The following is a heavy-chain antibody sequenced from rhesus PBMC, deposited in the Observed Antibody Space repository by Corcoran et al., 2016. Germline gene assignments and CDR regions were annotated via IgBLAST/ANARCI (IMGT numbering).Heavy chain of an antibody. Sequence: EVQLVQSGAEVKRPGESLKISCKTPGYSFTSYWLSWVRQMPGKGLEWMGAIDPSDSDTRYSPSFQGQVTISADKSISTTYLQWSSLKASDSATYYCAKGYSGYSYLYYFDYWGQGVLVTVSS. CDR1: GYSFTSYW. CDR3: AKGYSGYSYLYYFDY. J-gene: IGHJ4*01. D-gene: IGHD5-24*01. CDR2: IDPSDSDT. V-gene: IGHV5-2*01.